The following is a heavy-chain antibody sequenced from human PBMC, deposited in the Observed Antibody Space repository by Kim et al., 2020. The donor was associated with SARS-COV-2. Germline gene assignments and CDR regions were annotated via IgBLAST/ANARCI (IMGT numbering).Heavy chain of an antibody. CDR3: ASDSSGYNY. V-gene: IGHV1-18*01. CDR2: GNT. J-gene: IGHJ4*02. Sequence: GNTNYAQKLQGRVTMTTDTSTSTAYMELRSLRSDDTAVYYCASDSSGYNYWGQGTLVTVSS. D-gene: IGHD3-22*01.